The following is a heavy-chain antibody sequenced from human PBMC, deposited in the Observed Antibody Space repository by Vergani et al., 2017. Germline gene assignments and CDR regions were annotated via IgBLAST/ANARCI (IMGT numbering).Heavy chain of an antibody. D-gene: IGHD6-19*01. J-gene: IGHJ3*02. CDR3: AKYKGKWLVGGAFYI. V-gene: IGHV3-9*03. CDR1: GFTFDDYA. Sequence: EVQLVESGGGLVQPGRSLRLSCAASGFTFDDYAMHWVRQAPGKGLEWVSGISWNSGSIGYADSVKGRFTISRDNAKNSLYLQMNSLRAEDMALDYCAKYKGKWLVGGAFYIWGQGTMVTVSS. CDR2: ISWNSGSI.